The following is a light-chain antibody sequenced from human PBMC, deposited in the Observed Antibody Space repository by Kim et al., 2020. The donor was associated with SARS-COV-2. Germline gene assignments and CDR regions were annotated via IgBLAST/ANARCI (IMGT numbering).Light chain of an antibody. Sequence: SVTPGERATVSCKARRRGRTNVAWFQQKSGQAPRLRIYGASTRATGIPARFSGSGSGREFTLTISSLQSEDFAVYHCQQYNNWPTFGQGTKVEIK. CDR3: QQYNNWPT. V-gene: IGKV3-15*01. CDR1: RRGRTN. CDR2: GAS. J-gene: IGKJ1*01.